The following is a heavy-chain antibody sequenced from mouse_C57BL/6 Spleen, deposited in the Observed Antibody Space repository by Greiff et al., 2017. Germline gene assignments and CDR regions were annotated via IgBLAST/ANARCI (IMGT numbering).Heavy chain of an antibody. V-gene: IGHV1-54*01. J-gene: IGHJ4*01. D-gene: IGHD2-1*01. CDR3: ARWAHYGNPMDY. CDR1: GYAFTNYL. CDR2: INPGSGGT. Sequence: VQLQQSGAELVRPGTSVKVSCKASGYAFTNYLIEWVKQRPGQGLEWIGVINPGSGGTNYNEKFKGKATLTADKSSSTAYMQLSSLTSEDSSVYFCARWAHYGNPMDYWGQGTSVTVSS.